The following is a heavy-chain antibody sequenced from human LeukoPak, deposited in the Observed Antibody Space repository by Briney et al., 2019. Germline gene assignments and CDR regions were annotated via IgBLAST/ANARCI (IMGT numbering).Heavy chain of an antibody. CDR3: AKSSTFYYYYSMDV. CDR1: GFTFSSYS. Sequence: GGSLRLSCAASGFTFSSYSLNWVRQAPGKGLEWVSSISGSSSYIYYADSVKGRFTISRNNAKKSLFLQMNSLRAEDTAVYYRAKSSTFYYYYSMDVWGKGTTVTVSS. V-gene: IGHV3-21*04. J-gene: IGHJ6*03. CDR2: ISGSSSYI.